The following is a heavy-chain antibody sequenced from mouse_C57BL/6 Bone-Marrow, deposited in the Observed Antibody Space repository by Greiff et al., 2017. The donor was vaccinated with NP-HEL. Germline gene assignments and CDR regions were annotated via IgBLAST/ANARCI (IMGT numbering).Heavy chain of an antibody. Sequence: EVKVVESGPGMVKPSQSLSLTCTVTGYSITSGYDWHWIRHFPGNKLEWMGYISYSGSPNYNPSLKSRISITHDTSKNHFFLKLNSVTTEDTATYYCARDYGGYFDYWGQGTTLTVSS. D-gene: IGHD1-1*01. V-gene: IGHV3-1*01. CDR3: ARDYGGYFDY. CDR1: GYSITSGYD. CDR2: ISYSGSP. J-gene: IGHJ2*01.